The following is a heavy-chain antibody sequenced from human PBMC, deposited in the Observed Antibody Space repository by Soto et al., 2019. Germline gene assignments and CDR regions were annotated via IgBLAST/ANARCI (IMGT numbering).Heavy chain of an antibody. CDR1: GGSFSGYY. D-gene: IGHD3-10*01. V-gene: IGHV4-34*01. J-gene: IGHJ5*02. Sequence: PSETLSLTCAVYGGSFSGYYWSWIRQPPGKGLEWIGEINHSGSTNYNPSLKSRVTISVDTSKNQFSLKLSSVTAADTAVYYCARGRDTVVRGVMNWFDPWGQGTLVTVSS. CDR2: INHSGST. CDR3: ARGRDTVVRGVMNWFDP.